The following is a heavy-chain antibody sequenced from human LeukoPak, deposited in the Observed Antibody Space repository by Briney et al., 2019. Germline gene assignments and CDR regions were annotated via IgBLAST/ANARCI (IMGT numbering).Heavy chain of an antibody. J-gene: IGHJ4*02. CDR3: ARATYDSSAKVGYFDY. Sequence: SETLSLTCAVYGGSFSGYYWSWIRQPPGKGLEWIGEINHSGSTNYNPSLKSRVTISVDTSKNQFSLKLSSVTAADTAVYYCARATYDSSAKVGYFDYWGQGTLVTVSS. D-gene: IGHD3-22*01. CDR1: GGSFSGYY. CDR2: INHSGST. V-gene: IGHV4-34*01.